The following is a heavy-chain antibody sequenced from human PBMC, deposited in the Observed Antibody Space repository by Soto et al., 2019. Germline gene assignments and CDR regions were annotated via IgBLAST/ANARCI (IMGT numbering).Heavy chain of an antibody. CDR1: GFAFYSYG. CDR2: IWFDGSNE. Sequence: QGRLVESGGGVVQPGTSLRLSCAASGFAFYSYGMHWIRQAPGKGLEWVAVIWFDGSNEYYVDSVKGRFTISRDNSRDMVYLQMDSLRVEDTAVYFCASGGNLLMGNNWGQGTLVTVSS. D-gene: IGHD2-8*01. CDR3: ASGGNLLMGNN. V-gene: IGHV3-33*01. J-gene: IGHJ4*02.